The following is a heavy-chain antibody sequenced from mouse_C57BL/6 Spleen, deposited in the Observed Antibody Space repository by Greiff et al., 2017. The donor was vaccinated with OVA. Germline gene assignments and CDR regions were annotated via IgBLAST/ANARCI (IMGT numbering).Heavy chain of an antibody. CDR3: EREEDYYGSSHD. J-gene: IGHJ2*01. CDR1: GYTFTSYW. CDR2: LDPNRGGT. D-gene: IGHD1-1*01. V-gene: IGHV1-72*01. Sequence: QVQLQQPGAELVKPGASVKLSCKASGYTFTSYWMHWVKQRPGRGLEWIGRLDPNRGGTKYNVKFKCKATLTVDKPSSTAYLQLSSLTSEDSAVYYFEREEDYYGSSHDWGQGTTLTVSS.